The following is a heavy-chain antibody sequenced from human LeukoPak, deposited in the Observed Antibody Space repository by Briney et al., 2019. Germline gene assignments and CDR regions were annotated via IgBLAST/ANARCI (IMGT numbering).Heavy chain of an antibody. D-gene: IGHD3-22*01. J-gene: IGHJ4*02. V-gene: IGHV3-48*03. CDR1: GFTFSSYE. CDR3: GRVSSSGYYYFDY. CDR2: ISSSGSTI. Sequence: GGSLRLSCAASGFTFSSYEMNWVRQAPGKWLEWVSYISSSGSTIYYAESVKGRFTISRDNAKNSLYLQMNSLRAEDTAVYYCGRVSSSGYYYFDYWGQGTLVTVSS.